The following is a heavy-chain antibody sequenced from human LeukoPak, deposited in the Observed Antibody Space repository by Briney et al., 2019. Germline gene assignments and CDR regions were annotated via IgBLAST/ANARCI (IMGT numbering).Heavy chain of an antibody. J-gene: IGHJ4*02. CDR1: GFTFSSYG. CDR3: ARGGMAVTRDLDY. D-gene: IGHD2-8*01. V-gene: IGHV3-30*03. CDR2: IPYDGSNK. Sequence: GGSLRLSCAASGFTFSSYGMHWVRQAPGKGLEWVAVIPYDGSNKYYADSVKGRFTISRDNSKNTLYLQMNSLRAEDTALYYCARGGMAVTRDLDYWGQGTLVTISS.